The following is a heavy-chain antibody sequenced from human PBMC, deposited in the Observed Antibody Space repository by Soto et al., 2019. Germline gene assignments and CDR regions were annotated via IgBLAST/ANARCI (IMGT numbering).Heavy chain of an antibody. CDR2: IQYSGST. Sequence: QVQLQESGPGLVKPSETLSLTCSVSGDSINEHYWSWIRQPPGKGLEWLGYIQYSGSTTYHPSHTIRVTISVYRCKNRFSLSLTSLTAADTAMYYCAKATAGWNWVHPWGQGTVVIVSS. CDR1: GDSINEHY. J-gene: IGHJ5*02. CDR3: AKATAGWNWVHP. V-gene: IGHV4-59*11. D-gene: IGHD6-25*01.